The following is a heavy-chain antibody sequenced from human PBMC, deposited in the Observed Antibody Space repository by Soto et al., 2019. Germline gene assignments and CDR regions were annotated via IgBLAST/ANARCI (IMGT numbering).Heavy chain of an antibody. CDR3: ARAKAPVGTTGTRQAFDI. CDR1: GDSVSSNSAA. V-gene: IGHV6-1*01. J-gene: IGHJ3*02. Sequence: QALSLPFAISGDSVSSNSAACNLIRHSPSRGLEWLGRTYYRSKWYNDYAVSVKSRITINPDTSKNQFSLQLNSVTPEDTAVYYCARAKAPVGTTGTRQAFDIWGQGTMVTVSS. CDR2: TYYRSKWYN. D-gene: IGHD1-1*01.